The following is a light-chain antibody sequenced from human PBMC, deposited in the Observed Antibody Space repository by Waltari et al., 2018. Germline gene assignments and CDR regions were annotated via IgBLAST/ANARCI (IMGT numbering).Light chain of an antibody. V-gene: IGKV3-20*01. CDR3: QKYGTRPAT. CDR1: QSVCRT. J-gene: IGKJ1*01. Sequence: EIALTQSPASLSLSPGDRATLSCRASQSVCRTLAWYQQRPGQAPRLLIYVAASRATGIADRFSGSGSGTDLSHTISRLEPEDFAVYYGQKYGTRPATFGQGTKVEVK. CDR2: VAA.